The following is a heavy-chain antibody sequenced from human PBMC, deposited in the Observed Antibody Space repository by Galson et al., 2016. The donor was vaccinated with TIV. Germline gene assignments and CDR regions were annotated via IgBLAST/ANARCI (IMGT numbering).Heavy chain of an antibody. J-gene: IGHJ6*02. V-gene: IGHV4-38-2*02. CDR1: SYSIKSGYF. Sequence: ETLSLTCVVSSYSIKSGYFWGWIRQPPGKGLQWIGSIYESGTTYSNPSLKSRLTLSVDTSKNQFSLKLSSVTAADTAVYYCMREGSTVTMHHYFGMDVWGQGASVTVSS. D-gene: IGHD4-17*01. CDR3: MREGSTVTMHHYFGMDV. CDR2: IYESGTT.